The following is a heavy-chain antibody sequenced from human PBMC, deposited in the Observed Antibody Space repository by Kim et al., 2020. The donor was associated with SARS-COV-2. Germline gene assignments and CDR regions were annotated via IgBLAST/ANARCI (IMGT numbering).Heavy chain of an antibody. D-gene: IGHD3-3*01. CDR2: INTNTGNP. V-gene: IGHV7-4-1*02. CDR1: GYTFTSYA. J-gene: IGHJ5*02. CDR3: ATSYYDFWSGYYYWFDP. Sequence: ASVKVSCKASGYTFTSYAMNWVRQAPGQGLEWMGWINTNTGNPTYAQGFTGRFVFSLDTSVSTAYLQISSLKAEDTAVYYCATSYYDFWSGYYYWFDPWGQGTLVTVSS.